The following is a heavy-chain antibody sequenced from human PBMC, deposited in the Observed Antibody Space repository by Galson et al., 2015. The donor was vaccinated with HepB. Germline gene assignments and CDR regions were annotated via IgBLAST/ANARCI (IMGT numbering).Heavy chain of an antibody. J-gene: IGHJ3*02. CDR2: IWYDGSNK. CDR3: ARGVGSWSGYPGDDAFDI. Sequence: SLRLSCAASGFTFSSYGMHWVRQAPGKGLEWVAVIWYDGSNKYYADSVKGRFTSSRDNSKNTLYLQMNSLRAEDTAVYYCARGVGSWSGYPGDDAFDIWGQGTMVTVSS. V-gene: IGHV3-33*01. D-gene: IGHD3-3*01. CDR1: GFTFSSYG.